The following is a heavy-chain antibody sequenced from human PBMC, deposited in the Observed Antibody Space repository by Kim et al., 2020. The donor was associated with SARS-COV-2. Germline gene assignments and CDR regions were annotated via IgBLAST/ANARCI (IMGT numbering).Heavy chain of an antibody. V-gene: IGHV4-59*01. J-gene: IGHJ4*02. D-gene: IGHD3-10*01. CDR3: ARASGWFGELLVDY. Sequence: NPALKSRVTISVYTSKNQFSLKLSSVTAADTAVYYCARASGWFGELLVDYWGQGTLVTVSS.